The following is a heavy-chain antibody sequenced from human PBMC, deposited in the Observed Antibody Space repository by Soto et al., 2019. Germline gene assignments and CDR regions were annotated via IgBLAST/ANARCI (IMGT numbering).Heavy chain of an antibody. J-gene: IGHJ1*01. V-gene: IGHV1-69*06. D-gene: IGHD3-22*01. CDR3: ARVYDSSGYSYFQH. CDR2: VIPIFGTA. CDR1: GGTFSSYA. Sequence: SVKVSCKASGGTFSSYAISWVRQAPGQGLEWMGGVIPIFGTANYAQKFQGRVTITADKSTSTAYMELSSLRSEDTAVYYCARVYDSSGYSYFQHWGQGTLVTVSS.